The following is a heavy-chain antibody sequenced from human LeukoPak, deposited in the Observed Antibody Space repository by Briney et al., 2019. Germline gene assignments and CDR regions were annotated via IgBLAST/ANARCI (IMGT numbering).Heavy chain of an antibody. D-gene: IGHD5-18*01. V-gene: IGHV3-48*04. Sequence: GGSLRLSCAASGFTFSSYSMNWVRQAPGKGLEWVSYISSSSSTIHYADSVKGRFTISRDNAKNSLYLQMNSLRAEDTAVYYCARGEVDTAMVSVMVYWGQGTLVTVSS. J-gene: IGHJ4*02. CDR2: ISSSSSTI. CDR3: ARGEVDTAMVSVMVY. CDR1: GFTFSSYS.